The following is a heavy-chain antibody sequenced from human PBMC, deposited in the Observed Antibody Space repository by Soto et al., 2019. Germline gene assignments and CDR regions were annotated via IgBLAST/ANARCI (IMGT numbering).Heavy chain of an antibody. CDR1: GFTFSRYG. Sequence: GGSLRLSCAASGFTFSRYGMSWGRQAPGKGLEWVSAISGSGGSTYYADSVKGRFTISRDNSKNTLYLQMNSLRAEDTAVYYCAKDRIGSGGYDFFDYWGQGTLVTVSS. V-gene: IGHV3-23*01. CDR2: ISGSGGST. CDR3: AKDRIGSGGYDFFDY. J-gene: IGHJ4*02. D-gene: IGHD5-12*01.